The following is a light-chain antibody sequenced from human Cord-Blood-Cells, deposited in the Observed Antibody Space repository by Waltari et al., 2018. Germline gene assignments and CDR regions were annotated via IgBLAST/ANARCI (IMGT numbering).Light chain of an antibody. V-gene: IGKV3-20*01. CDR2: GAS. Sequence: EIVLTQSPGTLSLSPGERATLSCRASQSVSSSYLAWYQQKPGQAPRLLIYGASSRATGIPDRFSGSGSGTDFTLTISRLGPEEFAVYYCQQYGSSPFTFGPGTKVDIK. CDR1: QSVSSSY. CDR3: QQYGSSPFT. J-gene: IGKJ3*01.